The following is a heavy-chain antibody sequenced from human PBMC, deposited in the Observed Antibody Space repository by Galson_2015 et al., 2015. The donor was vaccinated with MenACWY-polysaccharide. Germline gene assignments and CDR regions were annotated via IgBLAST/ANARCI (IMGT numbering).Heavy chain of an antibody. J-gene: IGHJ4*02. D-gene: IGHD3-16*01. V-gene: IGHV3-7*01. CDR3: ARLFGGVTTYDY. Sequence: LRLSCAASGFTFSTYWMSWVSQAPGKGLEWVASIKPDGSDKYYVDSVKGRFIISRDNAQNSLFLQMSNLRAEDTAVYYCARLFGGVTTYDYWGQGTLVTVSS. CDR1: GFTFSTYW. CDR2: IKPDGSDK.